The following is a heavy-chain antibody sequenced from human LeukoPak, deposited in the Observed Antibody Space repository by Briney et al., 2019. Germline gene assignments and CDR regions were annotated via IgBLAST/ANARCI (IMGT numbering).Heavy chain of an antibody. CDR1: GYSISSGCY. D-gene: IGHD2-2*01. Sequence: SETLSLTCTVSGYSISSGCYWGWIRQPPGKGLEWIGSIYHSGSTYYNPSLKSRVTISVDTSKNQFSLKLSSVTAADTAVYYCWIVVVPATFDYWGQGTLVTVSS. CDR3: WIVVVPATFDY. CDR2: IYHSGST. J-gene: IGHJ4*02. V-gene: IGHV4-38-2*02.